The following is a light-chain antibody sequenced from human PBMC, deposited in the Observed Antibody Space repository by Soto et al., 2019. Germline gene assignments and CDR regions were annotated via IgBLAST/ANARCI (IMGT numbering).Light chain of an antibody. CDR1: QSVSAW. Sequence: DIPMTQSPSTLSAAEGDRVTITCRASQSVSAWLAWYQQKPGKAPKLLIYKASTLESGVPSRFSGSGYGAEFTLPISSLQPDDLGTYYCQQYRNYPWTFGQGTKVEIK. V-gene: IGKV1-5*03. J-gene: IGKJ1*01. CDR3: QQYRNYPWT. CDR2: KAS.